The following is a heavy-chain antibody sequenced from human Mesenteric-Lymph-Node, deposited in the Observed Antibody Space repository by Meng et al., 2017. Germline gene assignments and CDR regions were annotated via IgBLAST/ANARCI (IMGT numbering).Heavy chain of an antibody. CDR3: ASSDYYRSDY. CDR1: GGSISSSSYY. J-gene: IGHJ4*02. V-gene: IGHV4-39*07. Sequence: QVELRESGPGLGELSQTLSLTCTVPGGSISSSSYYWGWIRQPPGKGLEWIGSIYYSGSTNYSPSLKSRVTISLDKSKNQLSLKLNSVTAADTAVYYCASSDYYRSDYWGQGTLVTVSS. CDR2: IYYSGST. D-gene: IGHD3-22*01.